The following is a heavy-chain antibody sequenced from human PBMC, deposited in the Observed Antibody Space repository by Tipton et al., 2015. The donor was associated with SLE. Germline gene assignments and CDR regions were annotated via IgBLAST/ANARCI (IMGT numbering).Heavy chain of an antibody. Sequence: QLVQSGTEVKKPGSSVKVSCKASGGTFTTYGISWVRQAPGQGLEWMGGSIPIFDTPNYAQKFQGRVTITADEATSTAYMELSSLRSEDTAVYYCARIPYSDCYYREENPYYYYLDVRGKGTTVTVSS. V-gene: IGHV1-69*01. D-gene: IGHD2-21*02. J-gene: IGHJ6*03. CDR3: ARIPYSDCYYREENPYYYYLDV. CDR2: SIPIFDTP. CDR1: GGTFTTYG.